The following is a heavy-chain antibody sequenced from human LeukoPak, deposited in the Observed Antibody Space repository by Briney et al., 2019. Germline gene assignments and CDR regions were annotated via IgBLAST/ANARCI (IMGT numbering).Heavy chain of an antibody. V-gene: IGHV1-46*01. CDR1: GYTFTSYY. CDR3: ARDLPREPPDY. Sequence: ASVKVSCKASGYTFTSYYMNWVRQAPGQGLEWMGIINPSAGSTSYAQKFQGRVTMTRDTSTSTVYMELSSLRSEDTAAYYCARDLPREPPDYWGQGTLVTVSS. J-gene: IGHJ4*02. D-gene: IGHD1-14*01. CDR2: INPSAGST.